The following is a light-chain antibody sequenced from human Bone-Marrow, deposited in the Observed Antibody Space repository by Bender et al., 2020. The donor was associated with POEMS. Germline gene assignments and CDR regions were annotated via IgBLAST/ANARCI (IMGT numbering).Light chain of an antibody. CDR2: DVP. J-gene: IGLJ3*02. CDR1: STDTYNY. V-gene: IGLV2-11*01. Sequence: QSALTQPRSVSGSPGQSVTISYTGTSTDTYNYVSCYQQHPGKAPKVMIYDVPKRPSEVPYRFAGSKSGNTASLTIPGLQTDDEADYFCCSFTSPTTWVFGAGTKLTVL. CDR3: CSFTSPTTWV.